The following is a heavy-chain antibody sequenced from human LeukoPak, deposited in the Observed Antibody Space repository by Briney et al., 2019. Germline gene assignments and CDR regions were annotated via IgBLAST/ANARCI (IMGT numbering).Heavy chain of an antibody. V-gene: IGHV3-48*01. J-gene: IGHJ3*02. CDR3: ARDSDPVLGPGIVGAKGAFDI. D-gene: IGHD1-26*01. Sequence: PGGSLRLSCAASGFTFSSYSMNWVRQAPGKGLEWVSYISSSSSTIYYADSVKGRFTISRDNAKNSLYLQMNSLRAEDTAVYYCARDSDPVLGPGIVGAKGAFDIWGQGTMVTVSS. CDR2: ISSSSSTI. CDR1: GFTFSSYS.